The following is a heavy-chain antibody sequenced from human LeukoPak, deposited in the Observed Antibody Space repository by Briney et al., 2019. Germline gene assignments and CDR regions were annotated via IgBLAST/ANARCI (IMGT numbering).Heavy chain of an antibody. CDR3: ARQLVPEYYYYMDV. J-gene: IGHJ6*03. D-gene: IGHD6-13*01. CDR1: GFTFSSYW. Sequence: GGSLRLSCAASGFTFSSYWMSWVRQAPGKGLEWVANIKQDGSEKYYVDSVKGRFTISRDNAKSSLYLQMNSLRAEDTAVYYCARQLVPEYYYYMDVWGKGTTVTVSS. CDR2: IKQDGSEK. V-gene: IGHV3-7*01.